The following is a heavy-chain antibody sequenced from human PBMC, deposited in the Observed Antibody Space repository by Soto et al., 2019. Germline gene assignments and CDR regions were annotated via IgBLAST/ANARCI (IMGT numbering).Heavy chain of an antibody. CDR1: GGSIISSSYY. V-gene: IGHV4-39*01. CDR2: IYYTGST. Sequence: QLQLQESGPGLVKPSETLSLTCTVSGGSIISSSYYWGWIRQPPGKGLEWIGSIYYTGSTYYNPSLRSRVTISVDTSKNQFSLRLRSVTAADTAVYYCARLLRGLNDYGDYVGDYWGQGTLVTVSS. CDR3: ARLLRGLNDYGDYVGDY. J-gene: IGHJ4*02. D-gene: IGHD4-17*01.